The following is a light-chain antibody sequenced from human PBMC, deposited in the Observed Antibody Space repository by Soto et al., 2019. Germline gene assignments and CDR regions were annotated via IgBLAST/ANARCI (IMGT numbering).Light chain of an antibody. Sequence: EIVLTQSPGTLSLSPGETATLSCRASQTVGTNFLAWYQQKPGQAPRLLMFGTSNRATDIPDRFGGSGSGTDFTLTISRLEPEDVAVYYCHQYGSSPQTFGRGTKVDIK. CDR3: HQYGSSPQT. V-gene: IGKV3-20*01. J-gene: IGKJ1*01. CDR2: GTS. CDR1: QTVGTNF.